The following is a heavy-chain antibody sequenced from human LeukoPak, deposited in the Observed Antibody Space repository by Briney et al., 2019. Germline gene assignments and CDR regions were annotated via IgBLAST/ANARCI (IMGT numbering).Heavy chain of an antibody. J-gene: IGHJ4*02. D-gene: IGHD1-1*01. V-gene: IGHV1-2*02. CDR1: GYTFNIHY. CDR3: ARETTEADAY. CDR2: INSNSGAT. Sequence: ASVKVSCKASGYTFNIHYIHWVRQAPGQGLEWVGWINSNSGATQYAQKFQGRVIMTTDTSITTVYMDLRRLTSDDTAVYYCARETTEADAYWGQGTLVTVSS.